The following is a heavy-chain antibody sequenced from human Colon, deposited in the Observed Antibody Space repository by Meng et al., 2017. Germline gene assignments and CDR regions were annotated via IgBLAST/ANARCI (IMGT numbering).Heavy chain of an antibody. Sequence: QVRLKGSGPGPGASSVTLAVTCTALGAALGVNYWRLSRQPTRKGLVWLGSASTNYNPAVKVRVTISLDTYKNQFSLRLTSVTPADTAVYYCARDHMGSLDYWGQGILVTVSS. V-gene: IGHV4-59*01. D-gene: IGHD1-26*01. CDR2: AST. CDR1: GAALGVNY. CDR3: ARDHMGSLDY. J-gene: IGHJ4*02.